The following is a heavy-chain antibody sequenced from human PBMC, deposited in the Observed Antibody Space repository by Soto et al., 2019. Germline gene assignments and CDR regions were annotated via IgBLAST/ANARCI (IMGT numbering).Heavy chain of an antibody. CDR3: ARRRGSGSYYQYYYYYGMDV. Sequence: QLQLQESGTGLVKPSKTLSLTCTVSGGSISSSSYYWGWIRQPPGKGLEWIGSIYYSWSTYYNPSLKSRVTITVDTSKNHFSLRLSPVTAADTAVYYCARRRGSGSYYQYYYYYGMDVWGQGTTVTVAS. CDR1: GGSISSSSYY. J-gene: IGHJ6*02. D-gene: IGHD1-26*01. CDR2: IYYSWST. V-gene: IGHV4-39*01.